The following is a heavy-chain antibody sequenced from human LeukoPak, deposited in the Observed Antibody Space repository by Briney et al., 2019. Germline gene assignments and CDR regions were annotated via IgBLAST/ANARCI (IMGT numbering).Heavy chain of an antibody. J-gene: IGHJ6*02. CDR2: VNRDGSET. V-gene: IGHV3-7*03. Sequence: GGSLRLSCASSGFTLSNHWMTWVRQVPGRGPEWVANVNRDGSETYYLDSVKGRFTISKDNAKNSLYLQMNSLRAEDTALYHCARNNGMDVWGQGTTVIVSS. CDR1: GFTLSNHW. CDR3: ARNNGMDV.